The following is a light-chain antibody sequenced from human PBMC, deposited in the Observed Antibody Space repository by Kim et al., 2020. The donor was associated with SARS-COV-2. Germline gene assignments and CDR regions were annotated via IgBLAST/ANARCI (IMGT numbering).Light chain of an antibody. CDR1: QSINNW. CDR3: QQDNSYPLT. Sequence: ASVGDRVTSICRASQSINNWLAWYQQKPGKAPKLLIYMASTLESGVPSRFSGSGSGTEFTLTISSLQPDDFATYYCQQDNSYPLTFGGGTKVDIK. CDR2: MAS. V-gene: IGKV1-5*03. J-gene: IGKJ4*01.